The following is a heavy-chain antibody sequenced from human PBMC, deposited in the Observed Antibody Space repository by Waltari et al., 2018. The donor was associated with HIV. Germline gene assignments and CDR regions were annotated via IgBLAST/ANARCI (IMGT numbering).Heavy chain of an antibody. Sequence: QVQLVQSGAEVKKPGSSVKVSCKASGGTFSSYAISWVRQAPGPGLEWMRGIIPIFGTANYAQKCQGRVTITADESTSTAYMELSSLRSEDTAVYYCASLPGYCSSTSCYEVDYWGQGTLVTVSS. J-gene: IGHJ4*02. CDR3: ASLPGYCSSTSCYEVDY. D-gene: IGHD2-2*01. CDR2: IIPIFGTA. CDR1: GGTFSSYA. V-gene: IGHV1-69*01.